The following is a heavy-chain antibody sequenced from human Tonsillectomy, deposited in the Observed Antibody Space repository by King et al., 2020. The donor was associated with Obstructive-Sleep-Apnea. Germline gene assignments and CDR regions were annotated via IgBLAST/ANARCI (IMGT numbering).Heavy chain of an antibody. D-gene: IGHD4-23*01. Sequence: QLVQSGAEVKEPGASVKVSCKASEYTFTAFYMHWVRQAPGQGLEWMGWINPNSGGTIYAQKFQGRVTMTRDTSISTAYMELSMLTSDDTAVYYCARAGTTVVTYDYWGQGTLVTVSS. V-gene: IGHV1-2*02. J-gene: IGHJ4*02. CDR3: ARAGTTVVTYDY. CDR1: EYTFTAFY. CDR2: INPNSGGT.